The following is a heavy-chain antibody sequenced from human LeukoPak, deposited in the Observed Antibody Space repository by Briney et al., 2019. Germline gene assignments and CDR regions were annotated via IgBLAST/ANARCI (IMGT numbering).Heavy chain of an antibody. CDR2: ISSRNSTI. Sequence: SGGSLRLSCAASGFTFSSYSMNWVRQAPGKGLEGVSYISSRNSTIYYADSVKGRFTISRDNAKNSLYLQMNSLRAEDTAVYYCARGLSATYSSGWYYWGQGTLVTVSS. CDR1: GFTFSSYS. J-gene: IGHJ4*02. D-gene: IGHD6-19*01. CDR3: ARGLSATYSSGWYY. V-gene: IGHV3-48*01.